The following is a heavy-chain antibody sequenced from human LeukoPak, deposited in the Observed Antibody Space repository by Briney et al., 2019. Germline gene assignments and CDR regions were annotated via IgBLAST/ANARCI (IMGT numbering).Heavy chain of an antibody. CDR1: GFTFSSYG. CDR3: ARDYDSSGYYLFDY. J-gene: IGHJ4*02. Sequence: GRSLRLSCAASGFTFSSYGMHWVRQAPGKGLEWVAVIWYDGSNKYYADSVKGRFTISRDNSQNTQYIQMNRQKAEDTAVYYCARDYDSSGYYLFDYWGQGTLVTVSS. V-gene: IGHV3-33*01. CDR2: IWYDGSNK. D-gene: IGHD3-22*01.